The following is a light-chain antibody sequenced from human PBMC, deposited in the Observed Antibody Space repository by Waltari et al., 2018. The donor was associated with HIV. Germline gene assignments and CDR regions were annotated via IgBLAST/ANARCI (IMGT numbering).Light chain of an antibody. CDR1: NSDVGGYNY. V-gene: IGLV2-14*01. CDR3: FSYRSSSTRV. CDR2: EVS. J-gene: IGLJ3*02. Sequence: QSALTQPASVSGSPGQSITISCTGTNSDVGGYNYVSWYQQPPGKAPKLIIYEVSNRPSGISDRFSGAKSGNTASLTISGLQAEDEADYYCFSYRSSSTRVFGGGTKLTVL.